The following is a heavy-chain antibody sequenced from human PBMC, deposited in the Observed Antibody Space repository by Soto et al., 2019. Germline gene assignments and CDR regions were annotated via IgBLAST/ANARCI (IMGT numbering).Heavy chain of an antibody. D-gene: IGHD2-21*02. CDR3: ALKVVTYYDN. CDR1: GYSFTSTY. Sequence: QVQLVQSGAEVKKPGASVRISCRASGYSFTSTYVHWVRQAPGQGPEWMGIINPAGGTTYYAQKFQGRLTIPCVTSTATVFIDLNDLTSDDTAVYFCALKVVTYYDNWGQGTRFPVSS. V-gene: IGHV1-46*01. J-gene: IGHJ4*02. CDR2: INPAGGTT.